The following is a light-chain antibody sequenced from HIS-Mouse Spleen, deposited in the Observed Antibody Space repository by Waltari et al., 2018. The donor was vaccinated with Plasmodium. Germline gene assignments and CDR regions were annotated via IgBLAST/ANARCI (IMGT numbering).Light chain of an antibody. CDR2: EDR. J-gene: IGLJ3*02. CDR1: ALPQKH. V-gene: IGLV3-10*01. Sequence: SYELTQPPSVSVSPGQTARITCPGDALPQKHAYWYQQKSGQAPVRVIYEDRKLPSGIPERFSGSSSGTMATLTISGAQVEDEADYYCYSTDSSGNHRVFGGGTKLTVL. CDR3: YSTDSSGNHRV.